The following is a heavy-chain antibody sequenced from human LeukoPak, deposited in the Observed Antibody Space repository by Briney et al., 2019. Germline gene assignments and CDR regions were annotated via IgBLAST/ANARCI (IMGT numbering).Heavy chain of an antibody. V-gene: IGHV3-9*01. Sequence: QPGGSLRLSCAASGFTFDDYAMHWVRQAPGKGLECVSGISWNSGSIGYADSVRGRFTISRDNAKNSLYLQMNSLRAEDTALYYCEKDFHRLGEFDAFDIWGQGTMVTVSS. CDR1: GFTFDDYA. CDR2: ISWNSGSI. J-gene: IGHJ3*02. D-gene: IGHD3-16*01. CDR3: EKDFHRLGEFDAFDI.